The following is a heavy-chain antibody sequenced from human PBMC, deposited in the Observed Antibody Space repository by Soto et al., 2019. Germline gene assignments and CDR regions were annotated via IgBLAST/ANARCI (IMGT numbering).Heavy chain of an antibody. J-gene: IGHJ2*01. D-gene: IGHD2-21*01. Sequence: KGLEWVAVISYDGSNKYYADSVKVRFTISRDNSKKTLYLQMNSLRDEDTAVFFFQAEDSIRDTVPVSAFLLNRSSDL. CDR2: ISYDGSNK. CDR3: QAEDSIRDTVPVSAFLLNRSSDL. V-gene: IGHV3-30*03.